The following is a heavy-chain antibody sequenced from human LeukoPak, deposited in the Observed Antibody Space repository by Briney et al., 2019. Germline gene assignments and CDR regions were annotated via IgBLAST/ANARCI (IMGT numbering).Heavy chain of an antibody. CDR1: GFTFSSYW. V-gene: IGHV4-59*01. D-gene: IGHD2-2*01. CDR3: ARVRGSTSSVFDY. Sequence: PGGSLRLSCAASGFTFSSYWMSWVRQAPGKGLEWIGYIYYSGSTNYNPSLKSRVTISVNTSKNQFSLKLTSVTAADTAVYYCARVRGSTSSVFDYWGQGTLVTVSS. J-gene: IGHJ4*02. CDR2: IYYSGST.